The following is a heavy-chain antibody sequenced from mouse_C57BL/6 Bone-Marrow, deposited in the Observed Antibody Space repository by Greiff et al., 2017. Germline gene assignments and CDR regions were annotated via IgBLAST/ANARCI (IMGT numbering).Heavy chain of an antibody. CDR3: ARLGDGYYRYARHY. CDR2: INPSSGYT. V-gene: IGHV1-4*01. CDR1: GYTFTSYT. J-gene: IGHJ4*01. D-gene: IGHD2-3*01. Sequence: QVQLQQSGAELARPGASVKMSCKASGYTFTSYTMHWVKQRPGQGLEWIGYINPSSGYTKYNQKFKDKATLTADKSSSTAYMQLSSLTSEDYAVYYCARLGDGYYRYARHYWGQGTSVTVSS.